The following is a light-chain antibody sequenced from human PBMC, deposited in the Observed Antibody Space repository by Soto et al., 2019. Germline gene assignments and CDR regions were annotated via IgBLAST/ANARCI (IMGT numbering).Light chain of an antibody. Sequence: DIQMTQSPSSLSASVGDRVTLTCRASQSISKYLNWYQLKSGKGPKLLIYGTSTLHSGVPSRFSGSGSGTDFTLTISNLQPEDFAVYYCQQGYSPLLTFGGGTRVEIK. CDR2: GTS. CDR1: QSISKY. CDR3: QQGYSPLLT. V-gene: IGKV1-39*01. J-gene: IGKJ4*01.